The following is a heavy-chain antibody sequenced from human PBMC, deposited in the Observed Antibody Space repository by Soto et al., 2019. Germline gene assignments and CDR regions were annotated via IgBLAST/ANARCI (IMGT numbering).Heavy chain of an antibody. Sequence: PGGSLRLSCVASGFSFSSYAMSWVRQAPGKGPEWVSAISGSGGNTYYADSVKGRFTISRDNSRDTLYLQMNSLRAEDTALYYCAKRYYYENGGIWDCWGQGTLVTVSS. CDR1: GFSFSSYA. CDR3: AKRYYYENGGIWDC. D-gene: IGHD3-22*01. CDR2: ISGSGGNT. V-gene: IGHV3-23*01. J-gene: IGHJ4*02.